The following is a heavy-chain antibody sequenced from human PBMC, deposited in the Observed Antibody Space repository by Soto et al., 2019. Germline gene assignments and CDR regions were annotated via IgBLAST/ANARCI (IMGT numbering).Heavy chain of an antibody. V-gene: IGHV4-59*08. Sequence: SETLSLTCTVSGDSISNYYWSWIRQPPGKGLEWIGYIYYSGSTNYNPSLKSRVTISVDTSKNQSSLKLSSVTAADTAVYYCARHLWVGSSWYLGAFDIWGQGTMVTVSS. CDR2: IYYSGST. D-gene: IGHD6-13*01. CDR3: ARHLWVGSSWYLGAFDI. J-gene: IGHJ3*02. CDR1: GDSISNYY.